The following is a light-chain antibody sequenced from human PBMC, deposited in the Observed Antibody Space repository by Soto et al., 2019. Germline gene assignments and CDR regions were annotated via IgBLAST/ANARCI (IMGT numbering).Light chain of an antibody. CDR3: EQLSNWPST. CDR1: QSVSSY. V-gene: IGKV3-11*01. J-gene: IGKJ3*01. Sequence: EIVLTQSPATLSWSPVERDTLSCRASQSVSSYLAWYQQKPGQAPRLLIYDASNRATAIPARFSGSGSGTDFTLTISSLEPEDFAVYYCEQLSNWPSTFGPGTKVDIK. CDR2: DAS.